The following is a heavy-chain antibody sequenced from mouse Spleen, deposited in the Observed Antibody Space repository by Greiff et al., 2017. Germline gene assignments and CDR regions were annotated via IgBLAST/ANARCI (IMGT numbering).Heavy chain of an antibody. D-gene: IGHD2-1*01. Sequence: VQLKQSGGGLVKPGGSLKLSCAASGFTFSSYTMSWVRQTPEKRLEWVATISSGGSYTYYPDSVKGRFTISRDNAKNTLYLQMSSLKSEDTAMYYCTRDHGNYGGYFDVWGAGTTVTVSS. J-gene: IGHJ1*01. CDR1: GFTFSSYT. V-gene: IGHV5-6-4*01. CDR3: TRDHGNYGGYFDV. CDR2: ISSGGSYT.